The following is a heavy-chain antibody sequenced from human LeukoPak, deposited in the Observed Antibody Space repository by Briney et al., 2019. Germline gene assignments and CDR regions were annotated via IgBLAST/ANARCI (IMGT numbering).Heavy chain of an antibody. V-gene: IGHV3-30-3*01. D-gene: IGHD2-2*02. CDR2: ISYDGSNK. Sequence: GGSLRLSCAASGFTFSSYAMHWVRQAPGKGLEWVAVISYDGSNKYYADSVKGRFTISRDNSKNTLYLQMNSLRAEDTAVYYCARVAIGINFDYWGQGTLVTVSS. J-gene: IGHJ4*02. CDR1: GFTFSSYA. CDR3: ARVAIGINFDY.